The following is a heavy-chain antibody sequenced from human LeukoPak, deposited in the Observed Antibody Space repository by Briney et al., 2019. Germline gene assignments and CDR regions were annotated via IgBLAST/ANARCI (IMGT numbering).Heavy chain of an antibody. J-gene: IGHJ4*02. CDR2: ISSSSSTI. D-gene: IGHD4-17*01. CDR3: ARESFYGDYLGGSYFDY. Sequence: GGSLRLSCAASGFTFTTYAMSWVRQAPGKGLEWVSYISSSSSTIYYADSVKGRFTISRDNAKNSLYLQMNSLRAEDTAVYYCARESFYGDYLGGSYFDYWGQGTLVTVSS. V-gene: IGHV3-48*04. CDR1: GFTFTTYA.